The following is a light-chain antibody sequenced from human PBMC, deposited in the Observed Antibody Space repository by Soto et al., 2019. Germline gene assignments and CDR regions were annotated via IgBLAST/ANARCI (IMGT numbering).Light chain of an antibody. CDR1: QSVSSY. Sequence: EIVLTQSPATLSLSPGESATLSCRASQSVSSYLGWYQQKPGQAPRLLISDVSNRATGIPARFSGSGSGTDFTITISSLEHEDFAVYFCQHRVIGPTFGGGTRVEIK. CDR2: DVS. J-gene: IGKJ4*01. V-gene: IGKV3-11*01. CDR3: QHRVIGPT.